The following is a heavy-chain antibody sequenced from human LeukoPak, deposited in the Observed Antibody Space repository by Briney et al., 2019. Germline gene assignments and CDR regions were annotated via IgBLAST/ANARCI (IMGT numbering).Heavy chain of an antibody. CDR3: ARRIAAAGTTGWFDP. V-gene: IGHV5-51*01. J-gene: IGHJ5*02. Sequence: GESLKISCKGSGYSFTSYWIGWVRQMPGKGLEWMGIIYPGDSDTRYSPSFQGQVTISADKSISTAYLQWSSLKASDTAMYYCARRIAAAGTTGWFDPWGQGTLVTVSS. CDR1: GYSFTSYW. D-gene: IGHD6-13*01. CDR2: IYPGDSDT.